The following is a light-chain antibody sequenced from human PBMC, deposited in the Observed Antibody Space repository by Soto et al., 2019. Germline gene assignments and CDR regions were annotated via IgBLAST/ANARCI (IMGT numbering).Light chain of an antibody. CDR3: QQRSNWPLL. J-gene: IGKJ3*01. Sequence: EIVLTQSPATLSLSPGERATLSCRASQSVSSYLAWYQQKPGQAPRLLIYDASNRATGIPARFSGSGSGTDFTLTISSLGPEDFAVYYCQQRSNWPLLFGPGTKVDIK. CDR2: DAS. CDR1: QSVSSY. V-gene: IGKV3-11*01.